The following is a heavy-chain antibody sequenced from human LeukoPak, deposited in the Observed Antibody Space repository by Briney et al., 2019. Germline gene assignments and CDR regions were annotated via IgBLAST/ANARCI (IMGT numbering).Heavy chain of an antibody. CDR2: IWYDGSNK. CDR1: GFTFSSYG. CDR3: ASDSSGYSNYFDY. J-gene: IGHJ4*02. V-gene: IGHV3-33*01. D-gene: IGHD3-22*01. Sequence: PGRSLRLSCAASGFTFSSYGMHWVRQAPGKGLEWVAVIWYDGSNKYYADSVKGRFTISRDNSKNTLYLQMNSPRAEDTAVYYCASDSSGYSNYFDYRGQGTLVTVSS.